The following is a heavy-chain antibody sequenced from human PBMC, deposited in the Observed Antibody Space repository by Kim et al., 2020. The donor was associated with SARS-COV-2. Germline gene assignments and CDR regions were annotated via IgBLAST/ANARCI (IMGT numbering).Heavy chain of an antibody. D-gene: IGHD6-13*01. CDR3: AKDRLAAAGTALVFDY. V-gene: IGHV3-23*02. J-gene: IGHJ4*02. Sequence: VKGRFTISRDNSKNPLYLQMNSLRAEDTAVYYCAKDRLAAAGTALVFDYWGQGTLVTVSS.